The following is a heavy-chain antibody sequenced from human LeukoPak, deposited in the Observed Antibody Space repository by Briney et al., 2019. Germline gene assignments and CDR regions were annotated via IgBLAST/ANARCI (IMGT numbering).Heavy chain of an antibody. CDR3: ARSSGSYSLDYYYYMDV. J-gene: IGHJ6*03. D-gene: IGHD1-26*01. CDR1: GGTFSSYA. Sequence: ASVKVSFTASGGTFSSYAISWVRQAPGQGLGWMGGIIPIFGTANYAQKFQGRVTITTDESTSTDYMELRSLRSEDTAVYNCARSSGSYSLDYYYYMDVWGKGTTVTVSS. V-gene: IGHV1-69*05. CDR2: IIPIFGTA.